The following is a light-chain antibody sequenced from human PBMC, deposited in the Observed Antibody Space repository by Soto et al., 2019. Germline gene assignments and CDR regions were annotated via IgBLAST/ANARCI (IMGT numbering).Light chain of an antibody. Sequence: QSVLTQPPSVSGAPGQRVTISCSGTSSSIGAGYEVHWYHQLPGTAPKLVVSGNGNRPSGVPDRLSASKSGTSASLAISGLQSDDEAVYFCSTWDDSLNGWVFGGGTKLTVL. V-gene: IGLV1-40*01. CDR2: GNG. J-gene: IGLJ3*02. CDR1: SSSIGAGYE. CDR3: STWDDSLNGWV.